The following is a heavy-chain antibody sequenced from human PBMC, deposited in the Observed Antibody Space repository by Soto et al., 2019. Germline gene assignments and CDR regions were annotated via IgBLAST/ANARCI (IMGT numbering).Heavy chain of an antibody. J-gene: IGHJ4*02. CDR1: GYTLTELS. V-gene: IGHV1-24*01. CDR2: FDPEDGET. CDR3: ATTLGIAVAGPIDY. Sequence: ASVKVSCKVSGYTLTELSMHWVRQAPGKGLEWMGGFDPEDGETIYAQKFQGRVTMTEDTSTDTAYMELSSLRSEDTAVYYCATTLGIAVAGPIDYWGQGTLVTVSS. D-gene: IGHD6-19*01.